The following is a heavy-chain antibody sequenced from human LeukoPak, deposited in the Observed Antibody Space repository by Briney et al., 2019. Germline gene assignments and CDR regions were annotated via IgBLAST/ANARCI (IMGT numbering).Heavy chain of an antibody. V-gene: IGHV4-34*01. J-gene: IGHJ4*02. D-gene: IGHD3-10*01. CDR1: GGSISSYY. CDR3: ARGGRVYGSGSYYYDY. CDR2: INHSGST. Sequence: SETLSLTCTVSGGSISSYYWSWIRQPPGKGLEWIGEINHSGSTNYNPSLKSRVTISVDTPKNQFSLKLSSVTAADTAAYYCARGGRVYGSGSYYYDYWGQGTLVTVSS.